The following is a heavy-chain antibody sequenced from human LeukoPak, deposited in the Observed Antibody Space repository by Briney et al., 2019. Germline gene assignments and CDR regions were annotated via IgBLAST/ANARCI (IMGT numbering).Heavy chain of an antibody. V-gene: IGHV3-7*01. CDR2: IKQDGSEK. CDR1: GFTFSSYW. D-gene: IGHD2-2*03. Sequence: GGSLRLSCAASGFTFSSYWMSWVRQAPGKGLEWVANIKQDGSEKYYVDSVKGRFTISRDNAKNSLYLQMNSLRAEDTAVYYCARVGIVVVPAAPRREPRWRDYYYYMDVWGKGTTVTVSS. J-gene: IGHJ6*03. CDR3: ARVGIVVVPAAPRREPRWRDYYYYMDV.